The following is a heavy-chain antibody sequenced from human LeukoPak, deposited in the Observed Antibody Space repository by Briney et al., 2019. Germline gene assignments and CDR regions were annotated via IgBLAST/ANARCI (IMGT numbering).Heavy chain of an antibody. CDR3: AKKYSNSWPAFDY. D-gene: IGHD4-11*01. J-gene: IGHJ4*02. CDR2: IHSSGAT. CDR1: GFTGSNNY. Sequence: GGSLRLSCAASGFTGSNNYVSWVRQAPGMGLEWVSAIHSSGATCYADSVKGRFTISRDNSKNTLFLQMSSLRAEDTAVYYCAKKYSNSWPAFDYWGQGTLVTVSS. V-gene: IGHV3-53*01.